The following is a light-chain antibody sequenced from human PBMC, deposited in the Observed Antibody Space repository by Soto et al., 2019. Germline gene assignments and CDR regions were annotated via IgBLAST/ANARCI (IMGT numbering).Light chain of an antibody. CDR1: SSNIGASYD. V-gene: IGLV1-40*01. J-gene: IGLJ1*01. Sequence: QSVLTQPPSVSGAPGQTVTISCTGSSSNIGASYDVQWYQHLPGTAPKLLIYGNVNRPSGVPDRFSGSRSGPSASLAITGLQAEDEADYYCQSYDSSLSGGVFGTGTKLTVL. CDR2: GNV. CDR3: QSYDSSLSGGV.